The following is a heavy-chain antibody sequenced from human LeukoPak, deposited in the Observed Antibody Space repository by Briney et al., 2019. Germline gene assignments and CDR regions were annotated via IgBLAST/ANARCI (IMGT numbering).Heavy chain of an antibody. J-gene: IGHJ6*03. CDR1: GGSVSSGSYY. D-gene: IGHD3-3*01. Sequence: SETLSLTCTVSGGSVSSGSYYWSWIRQPPGKGLEWIGYIYYSGSTNYNPSLKSRVTISVDTSKNQSSLKLSSVTAADTAVYYCARGSSSLEWLLYLDYYYMDVWGKGTTVTVSS. CDR3: ARGSSSLEWLLYLDYYYMDV. V-gene: IGHV4-61*01. CDR2: IYYSGST.